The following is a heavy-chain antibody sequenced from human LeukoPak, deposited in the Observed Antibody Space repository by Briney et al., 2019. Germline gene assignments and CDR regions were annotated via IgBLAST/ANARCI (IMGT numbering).Heavy chain of an antibody. D-gene: IGHD6-19*01. Sequence: PGGSLRLSCAASRFAFSVYEMYWLRQAPGKGLEWIAYISSSGGTRHYADSVRGRFTISRDNAKNSLYLQLNNLRAEDTAVYYCSTXTVASDFDYWGQGTLVTVSS. CDR1: RFAFSVYE. J-gene: IGHJ4*02. CDR2: ISSSGGTR. V-gene: IGHV3-48*03. CDR3: STXTVASDFDY.